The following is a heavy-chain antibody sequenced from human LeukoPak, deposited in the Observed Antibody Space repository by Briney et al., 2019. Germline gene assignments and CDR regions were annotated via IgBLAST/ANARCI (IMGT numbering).Heavy chain of an antibody. D-gene: IGHD3-3*01. Sequence: ASVKVSCKASGYTFTGYYMHWVRQAPGQGLEWMGWINPNSGGTNYAQKFQGRVTMTRDTSISTAYMELSRLRSDDTAVYYCARGGLRFLEWHSVWFDPWGQGTLVTVSS. CDR2: INPNSGGT. CDR3: ARGGLRFLEWHSVWFDP. CDR1: GYTFTGYY. J-gene: IGHJ5*02. V-gene: IGHV1-2*02.